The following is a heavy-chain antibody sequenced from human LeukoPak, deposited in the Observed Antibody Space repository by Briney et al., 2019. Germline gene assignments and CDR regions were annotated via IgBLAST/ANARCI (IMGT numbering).Heavy chain of an antibody. Sequence: GGSLRLSCAASGFTVSSHYMSWVRQAPGKGLEWVSVFSSGGGSYYADSVKGRFTISRDNSKNALYLQMNNLRAEDTAVYYCARFGPYYDYVWGSYRQMYYFDYWGQGTLVTVSS. V-gene: IGHV3-53*01. CDR3: ARFGPYYDYVWGSYRQMYYFDY. CDR2: FSSGGGS. D-gene: IGHD3-16*02. J-gene: IGHJ4*02. CDR1: GFTVSSHY.